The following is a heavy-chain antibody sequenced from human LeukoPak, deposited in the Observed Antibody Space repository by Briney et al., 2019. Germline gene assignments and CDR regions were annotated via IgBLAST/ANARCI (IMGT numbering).Heavy chain of an antibody. Sequence: SETLSLTCAVYGGSFSGYNWNWIRQTPEKGLEWIGEVNDNGDIRYNPSLKSRLTISTDTSKNQFSLRLTSVTAADTAVYYCARGSPKHDSWGQGTPVTASP. CDR2: VNDNGDI. CDR1: GGSFSGYN. J-gene: IGHJ5*01. CDR3: ARGSPKHDS. V-gene: IGHV4-34*01.